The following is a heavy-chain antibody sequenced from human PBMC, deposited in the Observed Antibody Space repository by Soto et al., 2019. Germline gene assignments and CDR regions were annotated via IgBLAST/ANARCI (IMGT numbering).Heavy chain of an antibody. CDR1: GYTFTCYY. CDR2: MNPNSGDT. Sequence: ASVKVSCKASGYTFTCYYMNWVRQAPGQGLEWMGWMNPNSGDTGYAQKFQGRVTMTRNTSISTAYMELSSLRSEDTAVYYCARGPFRYSSSWYGYWGQGTLVTVSS. CDR3: ARGPFRYSSSWYGY. V-gene: IGHV1-8*02. D-gene: IGHD6-13*01. J-gene: IGHJ4*02.